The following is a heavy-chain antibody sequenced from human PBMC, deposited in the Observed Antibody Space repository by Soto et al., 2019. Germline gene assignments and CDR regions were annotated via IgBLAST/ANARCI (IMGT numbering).Heavy chain of an antibody. V-gene: IGHV1-18*04. CDR1: GYAFSKYG. CDR3: ATSYDSGFDP. J-gene: IGHJ5*02. Sequence: QLPLVQSGAEVERPGASVRVSCKAYGYAFSKYGISWIRQAPGQGLEWMGWIRPDNGDTNYAQKFQGRVTMTTDTSSNTAYMELRSLRSDATAVYYCATSYDSGFDPWGQGTLVSVSS. CDR2: IRPDNGDT. D-gene: IGHD5-12*01.